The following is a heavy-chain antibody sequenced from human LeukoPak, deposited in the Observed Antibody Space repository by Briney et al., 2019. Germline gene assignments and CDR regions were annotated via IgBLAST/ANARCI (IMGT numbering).Heavy chain of an antibody. D-gene: IGHD2-8*01. CDR3: ARDRSGIRILYYWFDP. CDR1: GYTFIGHY. J-gene: IGHJ5*02. V-gene: IGHV1-2*02. CDR2: INPNGGGT. Sequence: GASVKVSCKPSGYTFIGHYIHWVRQAPGQGLEWMGWINPNGGGTNYAQKFQGRVTMTRDTSVSTAYMELSGLRSEDTAVYYCARDRSGIRILYYWFDPWGQGTLVTVSS.